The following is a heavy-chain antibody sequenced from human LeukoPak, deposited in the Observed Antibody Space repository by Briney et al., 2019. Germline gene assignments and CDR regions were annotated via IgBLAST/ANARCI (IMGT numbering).Heavy chain of an antibody. CDR3: ARVGYSSGWYVRGYFDY. CDR2: INPNSGGT. V-gene: IGHV1-2*02. CDR1: GYTFTGYY. Sequence: GASVKVSCKASGYTFTGYYMHWVRQAPGQGLEWMGWINPNSGGTNYAQKFQGRVTMTRDTSISTAYMELSRLRSDDTAVYYCARVGYSSGWYVRGYFDYWGQGTLVTVSS. D-gene: IGHD6-19*01. J-gene: IGHJ4*02.